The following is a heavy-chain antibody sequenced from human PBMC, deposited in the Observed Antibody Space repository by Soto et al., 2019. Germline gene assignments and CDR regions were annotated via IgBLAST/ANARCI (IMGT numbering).Heavy chain of an antibody. CDR2: IIPIFGTA. Sequence: QVQLVQSGAEVKKPGSSVKVSCKASGGTFSSYAISWVRQAPGQGLEWMGGIIPIFGTANYAQKFQGRVTITADESMSTAFMGLGSLGSEDTAVYYCAIEGYYYGSGSYSTEPADYSYYYGMDVWGQGTTVTVSS. CDR1: GGTFSSYA. V-gene: IGHV1-69*01. D-gene: IGHD3-10*01. J-gene: IGHJ6*02. CDR3: AIEGYYYGSGSYSTEPADYSYYYGMDV.